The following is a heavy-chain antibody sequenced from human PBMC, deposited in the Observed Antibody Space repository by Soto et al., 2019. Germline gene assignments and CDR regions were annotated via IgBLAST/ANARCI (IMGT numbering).Heavy chain of an antibody. J-gene: IGHJ3*02. CDR1: GFTFNIYS. CDR2: ISSSSGTK. V-gene: IGHV3-48*02. CDR3: ARDEGLDGYNGQTFDI. D-gene: IGHD5-12*01. Sequence: GGSLRLSCAASGFTFNIYSMNWVRQAPGKGLEWVSYISSSSGTKYYADSVKGRFTISRDNAQASLYLQMNSLRDEDTAVYYCARDEGLDGYNGQTFDIWGRGTMVTVSS.